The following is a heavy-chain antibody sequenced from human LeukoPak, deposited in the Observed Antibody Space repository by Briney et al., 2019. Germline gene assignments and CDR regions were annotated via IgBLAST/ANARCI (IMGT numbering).Heavy chain of an antibody. CDR2: IYYSGST. Sequence: PSETLSLTCTVSGGSISSSSYYWGWIRQPPGKGLEWIGSIYYSGSTYYNPSLKSRVTISVDTSKNQFSLKLSSVTAADTAVYYCARDRLEYSSSSWCTLFDYWGQGTLVTVSS. D-gene: IGHD6-6*01. J-gene: IGHJ4*02. CDR3: ARDRLEYSSSSWCTLFDY. V-gene: IGHV4-39*07. CDR1: GGSISSSSYY.